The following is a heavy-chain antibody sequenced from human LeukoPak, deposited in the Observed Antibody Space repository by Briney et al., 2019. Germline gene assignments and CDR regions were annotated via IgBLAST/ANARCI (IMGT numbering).Heavy chain of an antibody. D-gene: IGHD3-22*01. CDR1: CCSISRYY. V-gene: IGHV4-4*07. CDR2: IHTSWCT. CDR3: ARDNYYYDSSAYSSFDS. Sequence: SDTLSLTCTVSCCSISRYYWSWIRQAAGKGLEWIGRIHTSWCTNYNPSLNTRVSISVDTYNNQFSLKLNSVTAAATAVYYCARDNYYYDSSAYSSFDSWGQGTLVTVSS. J-gene: IGHJ4*02.